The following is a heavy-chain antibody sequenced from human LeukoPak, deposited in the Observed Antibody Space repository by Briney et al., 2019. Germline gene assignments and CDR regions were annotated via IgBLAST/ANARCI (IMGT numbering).Heavy chain of an antibody. D-gene: IGHD5-18*01. J-gene: IGHJ4*02. CDR3: AIHNNYAFED. CDR2: IHPGHSET. Sequence: GESLKISCEATGYSFISYWIGWVRQMPGKGLEWVAIIHPGHSETKYSPSFQGQLSISADKSISTAFLQWSSLKASDTAMYYCAIHNNYAFEDLGQGTLVAVSS. V-gene: IGHV5-51*01. CDR1: GYSFISYW.